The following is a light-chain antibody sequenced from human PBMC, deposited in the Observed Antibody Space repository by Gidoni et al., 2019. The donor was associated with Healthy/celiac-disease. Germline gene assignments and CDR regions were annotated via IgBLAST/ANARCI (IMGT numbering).Light chain of an antibody. Sequence: SYELTKPPSVSVSPGQTASITCSGDNLGDKYACWYQQKTGQSPVLVIYPDSKRPSGIPDRFSGSNSGNTATLTISGTQAMDEADYYCQAWDSSNVVFGGGTKLTVL. J-gene: IGLJ2*01. CDR3: QAWDSSNVV. V-gene: IGLV3-1*01. CDR2: PDS. CDR1: NLGDKY.